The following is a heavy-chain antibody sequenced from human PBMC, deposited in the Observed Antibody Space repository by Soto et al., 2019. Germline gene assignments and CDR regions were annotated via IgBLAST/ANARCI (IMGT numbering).Heavy chain of an antibody. J-gene: IGHJ6*02. CDR3: AKRIAAAGTNALDV. Sequence: EVQLLESGGGLVRPGRSLRLSCAASGFTFSSYAMSWVRQAPGKGLEWVSSISGSGGSTYYADSVKGRFTVSRDNSKNTLYLRMNSLRAEDTAVYYCAKRIAAAGTNALDVWGQGTTVTVSS. CDR1: GFTFSSYA. D-gene: IGHD6-13*01. CDR2: ISGSGGST. V-gene: IGHV3-23*01.